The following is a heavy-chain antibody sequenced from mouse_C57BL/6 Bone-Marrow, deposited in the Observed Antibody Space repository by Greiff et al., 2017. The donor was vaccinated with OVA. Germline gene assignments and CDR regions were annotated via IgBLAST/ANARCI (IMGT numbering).Heavy chain of an antibody. J-gene: IGHJ4*01. Sequence: EVQLQQSGPELVKPGASVKIPCKASGYTFTDYNMDWVKQSHGKSLEWIGDINPNNGGTIYNQKFKGKATLTVDKSSSTAYMELRSLTSEDTAVYYCARGDDGTTRGYAMDYWGQGTSVTVSS. CDR1: GYTFTDYN. CDR2: INPNNGGT. D-gene: IGHD2-3*01. CDR3: ARGDDGTTRGYAMDY. V-gene: IGHV1-18*01.